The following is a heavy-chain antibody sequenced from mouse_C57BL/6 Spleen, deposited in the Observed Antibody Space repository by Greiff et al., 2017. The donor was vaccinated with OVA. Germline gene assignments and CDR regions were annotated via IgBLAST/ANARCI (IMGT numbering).Heavy chain of an antibody. V-gene: IGHV1-69*01. CDR1: DYTFTSYW. CDR3: ARSNWDVMGY. CDR2: IDPSDSYT. J-gene: IGHJ2*01. D-gene: IGHD4-1*01. Sequence: QVQLQQPGAELVMPGASVKLSCKASDYTFTSYWMHWVKQRPGQGLEWIGEIDPSDSYTNYNQKFKGKSTLTVDKSSSTAYMQLSSLTSEDSAVYYCARSNWDVMGYWGQGTTLTVSS.